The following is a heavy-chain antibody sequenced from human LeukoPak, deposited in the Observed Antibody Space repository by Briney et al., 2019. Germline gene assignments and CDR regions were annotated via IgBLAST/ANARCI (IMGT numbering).Heavy chain of an antibody. CDR2: ISGSGGST. D-gene: IGHD5/OR15-5a*01. CDR1: GFTFSSYV. V-gene: IGHV3-23*01. CDR3: AKGSTKAVN. J-gene: IGHJ4*02. Sequence: GGSLRLSCAASGFTFSSYVMTWVRQAPGKGLEWVSSISGSGGSTYYADTVKGRFTISRDNSKNTLSLQMNSLRAEDTAIYYCAKGSTKAVNWGQGTLVTVSS.